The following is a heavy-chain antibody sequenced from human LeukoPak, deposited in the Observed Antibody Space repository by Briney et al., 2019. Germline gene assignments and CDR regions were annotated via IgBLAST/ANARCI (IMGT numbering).Heavy chain of an antibody. CDR3: AKVRSGWNDAFDI. V-gene: IGHV3-23*01. CDR1: GFTFSNYA. CDR2: ISGGGGST. Sequence: PGGSLRLSCAGSGFTFSNYAMSWVRQAPGKGLEWVSGISGGGGSTYYADSVKGRLTISRDNSKNTLYLQMNSLRAEDTAFYSGAKVRSGWNDAFDIWGQGTMVTVYS. J-gene: IGHJ3*02. D-gene: IGHD3-3*01.